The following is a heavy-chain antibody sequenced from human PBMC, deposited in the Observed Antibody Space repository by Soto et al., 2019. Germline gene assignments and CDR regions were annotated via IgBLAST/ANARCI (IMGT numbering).Heavy chain of an antibody. Sequence: PSETLSLTCSVSCGSIINYYWNWIRQPAGKGLQWIGRIYSSGSINYNPSLKSRVTMSVDTSKNQFSLKLTSVTAADTAVYYCARQTTYSGSWHDYWGQGTLVTVSS. V-gene: IGHV4-4*07. CDR3: ARQTTYSGSWHDY. CDR2: IYSSGSI. D-gene: IGHD6-13*01. CDR1: CGSIINYY. J-gene: IGHJ4*02.